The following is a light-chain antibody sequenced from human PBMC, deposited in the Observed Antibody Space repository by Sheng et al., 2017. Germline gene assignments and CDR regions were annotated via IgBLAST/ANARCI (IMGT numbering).Light chain of an antibody. CDR1: QSVSSSY. CDR3: QQYGSSASWT. J-gene: IGKJ1*01. V-gene: IGKV3-20*01. CDR2: GAS. Sequence: EIVLTQSPGTLSLSPGERATLSCRASQSVSSSYLTWYKQKPGQAPRLLIYGASSRATGIPDRFSGSGSGTDFTLIISRLEPEDFAVYYCQQYGSSASWTFGQGTKVEIK.